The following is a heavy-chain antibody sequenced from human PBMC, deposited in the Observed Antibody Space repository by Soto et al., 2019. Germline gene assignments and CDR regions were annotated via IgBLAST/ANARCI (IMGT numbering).Heavy chain of an antibody. CDR2: INAGNGNT. Sequence: QVQLVQSGAEVKKPGASVKVSCKASGYTFTSYGMHWVRQAPGQRLEWMGWINAGNGNTKHSQKFQGRVTITRDTSASTAYMELSSLRSEDTAVYYFAICLNVYYFDYWGQGTLVTVSS. V-gene: IGHV1-3*01. J-gene: IGHJ4*02. CDR3: AICLNVYYFDY. CDR1: GYTFTSYG.